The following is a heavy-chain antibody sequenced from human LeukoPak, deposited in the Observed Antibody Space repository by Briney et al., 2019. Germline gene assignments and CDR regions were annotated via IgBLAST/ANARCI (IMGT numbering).Heavy chain of an antibody. CDR3: ARYCTNGVCYIDAFDI. V-gene: IGHV4-61*05. CDR2: IYYSGST. CDR1: GGSISSSRYY. D-gene: IGHD2-8*01. Sequence: SETLSLTCTVSGGSISSSRYYWGWIRQPPGKGLEWIGYIYYSGSTNYNPSLKSRVTISVDTSTNQFSLKLSSVTAADTAVYYCARYCTNGVCYIDAFDIWGQGTMVTVSS. J-gene: IGHJ3*02.